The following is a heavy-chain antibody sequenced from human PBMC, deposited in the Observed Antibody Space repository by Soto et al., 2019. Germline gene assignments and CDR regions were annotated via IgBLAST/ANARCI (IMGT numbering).Heavy chain of an antibody. Sequence: SETLPLTCTVSGGSISSYYWSWIRQPPGKGLEWIGYIYYSGSTNYNPSLKSRVTISVDTSKNQFSLKLSSVTAADTAVYYCGRSVTRYYFDYWGQGTLVTVSS. V-gene: IGHV4-59*01. CDR1: GGSISSYY. J-gene: IGHJ4*02. D-gene: IGHD4-17*01. CDR2: IYYSGST. CDR3: GRSVTRYYFDY.